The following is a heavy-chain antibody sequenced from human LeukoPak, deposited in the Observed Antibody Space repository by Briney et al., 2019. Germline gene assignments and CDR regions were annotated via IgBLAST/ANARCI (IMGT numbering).Heavy chain of an antibody. V-gene: IGHV4-34*01. CDR2: INYSGST. J-gene: IGHJ3*02. CDR1: GGSFSGYY. CDR3: ARSYSSGRYARHAFDI. D-gene: IGHD6-19*01. Sequence: SETLSLTCAVYGGSFSGYYWSWIRQPPGKGLEWIGEINYSGSTNYNPSLKSRVTISVDTSKNQFSLKLSSVTAADTAVYYCARSYSSGRYARHAFDIWGQGTMVTVSS.